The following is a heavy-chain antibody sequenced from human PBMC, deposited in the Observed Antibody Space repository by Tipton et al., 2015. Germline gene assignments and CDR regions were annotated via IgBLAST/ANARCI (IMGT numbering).Heavy chain of an antibody. CDR1: GGDITSDGFY. Sequence: TLSLTCTISGGDITSDGFYWSWIRQHPGKGLEWIGYIFYTGSTYYNPSLKSRATLSVDTSKNQFSLKLSSVTAADTAVYYCARDGYNSNYFDYWGQGTLVTVSS. CDR2: IFYTGST. D-gene: IGHD5-24*01. J-gene: IGHJ4*02. V-gene: IGHV4-31*03. CDR3: ARDGYNSNYFDY.